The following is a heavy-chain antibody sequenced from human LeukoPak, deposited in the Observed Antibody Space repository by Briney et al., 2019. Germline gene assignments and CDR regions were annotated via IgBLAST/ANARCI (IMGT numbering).Heavy chain of an antibody. CDR3: ASCTTVTTWVAVFDI. CDR2: ISAYNGNT. D-gene: IGHD1-1*01. V-gene: IGHV1-18*04. CDR1: GYTFTSYG. J-gene: IGHJ3*02. Sequence: GASVKVSCKASGYTFTSYGISWERQAPGQGLEWMGWISAYNGNTKYAQKLQGRVTKHTDTSTSTAYMELRGLRSDDTAVYYCASCTTVTTWVAVFDIGGQGTMVTVSS.